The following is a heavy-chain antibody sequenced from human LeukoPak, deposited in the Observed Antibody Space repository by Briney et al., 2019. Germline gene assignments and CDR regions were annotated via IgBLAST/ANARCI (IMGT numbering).Heavy chain of an antibody. Sequence: SETLSPTCTVSGGSISSYYWSWIRQPAGKGLEWIGRIYTSGSTNYNPSLKSRVTMSVDTSKNQFSLKLSSVTAADTAVYYCAREWSYNYSSYYYYMDVWGKGTTVTVSS. CDR1: GGSISSYY. V-gene: IGHV4-4*07. J-gene: IGHJ6*03. D-gene: IGHD4-11*01. CDR3: AREWSYNYSSYYYYMDV. CDR2: IYTSGST.